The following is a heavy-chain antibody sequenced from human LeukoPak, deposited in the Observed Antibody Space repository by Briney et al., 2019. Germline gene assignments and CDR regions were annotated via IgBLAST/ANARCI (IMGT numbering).Heavy chain of an antibody. CDR2: IIPIFGIA. CDR1: GGTFSSYA. V-gene: IGHV1-69*04. D-gene: IGHD3-10*01. Sequence: ASVKVSCKASGGTFSSYAISWVRQAPGQGLEWMGRIIPIFGIANYAQKFQGRVTITADKSTSTAYMELSSLRSEDTAVYYCARAFSGSSSSGDPVYDYWGQGTLVTVSS. J-gene: IGHJ4*02. CDR3: ARAFSGSSSSGDPVYDY.